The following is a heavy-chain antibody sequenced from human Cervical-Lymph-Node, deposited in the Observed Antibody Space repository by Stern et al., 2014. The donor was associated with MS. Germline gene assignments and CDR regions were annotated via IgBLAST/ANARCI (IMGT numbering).Heavy chain of an antibody. CDR2: IYPGDSET. Sequence: EQLVQSGAELIRPGESLKISCKGSGFKFSIYWIAWVRQMPGKVLEWMGIIYPGDSETSYGPSFQGQVTMSADKSTSTAYLQWSSLNASDTAMYFCARQTTAWASDVWGQGTLVTVSS. CDR1: GFKFSIYW. J-gene: IGHJ4*02. V-gene: IGHV5-51*01. D-gene: IGHD1-14*01. CDR3: ARQTTAWASDV.